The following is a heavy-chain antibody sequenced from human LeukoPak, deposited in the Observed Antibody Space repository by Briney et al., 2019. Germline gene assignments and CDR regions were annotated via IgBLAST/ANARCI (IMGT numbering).Heavy chain of an antibody. CDR1: GFTFSSYS. J-gene: IGHJ4*02. V-gene: IGHV3-21*01. Sequence: NPGGSLRLSCAASGFTFSSYSMSWVRQAPGKGLEWVSSISSSSSYIYYADSVKGRFTISRDNAKNSLYLQMNSLRAEDTAVYYCARHGYSYGSVDYWGQGTLVTVSS. D-gene: IGHD5-18*01. CDR2: ISSSSSYI. CDR3: ARHGYSYGSVDY.